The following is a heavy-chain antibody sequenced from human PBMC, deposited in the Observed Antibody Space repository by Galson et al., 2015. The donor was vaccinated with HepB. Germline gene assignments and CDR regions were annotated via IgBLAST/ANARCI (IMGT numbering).Heavy chain of an antibody. J-gene: IGHJ3*02. D-gene: IGHD3-22*01. CDR1: GFTFSSYS. Sequence: SLRLSCAASGFTFSSYSMNWVRQAPGKGLEWVSYISSSSTIYYADSVKGRFTISRDNAKNSLYLQMNSLRDEDTAVYYCARDVGSSGYLRVGAFDIWGQGTMVTVSS. CDR2: ISSSSTI. V-gene: IGHV3-48*02. CDR3: ARDVGSSGYLRVGAFDI.